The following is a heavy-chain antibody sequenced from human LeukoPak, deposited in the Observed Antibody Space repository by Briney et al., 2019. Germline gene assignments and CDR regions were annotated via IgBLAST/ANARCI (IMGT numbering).Heavy chain of an antibody. J-gene: IGHJ5*02. Sequence: PGGSLRPSCAASGFTFSSYGMHWVRQAPGKGLEWVAVISYDGSNKYYADSVKGRFTISRDNSKNTLYLQMNSLRAEDTAVYYCARDPLSRIVGATTGHNWFDPWGQGTLVTVSS. V-gene: IGHV3-30*03. CDR2: ISYDGSNK. CDR1: GFTFSSYG. D-gene: IGHD1-26*01. CDR3: ARDPLSRIVGATTGHNWFDP.